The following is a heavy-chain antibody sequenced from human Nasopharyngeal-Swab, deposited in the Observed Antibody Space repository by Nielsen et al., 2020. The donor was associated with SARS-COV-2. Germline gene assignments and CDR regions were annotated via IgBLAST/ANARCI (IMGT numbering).Heavy chain of an antibody. V-gene: IGHV1-3*04. CDR2: ITTANGNT. Sequence: ASVKVSCKASGYLFINYPLHWVRQAPGRSLEWMVWITTANGNTRYSPKIQDRITLTRDPSANTAYLELSSLRSEDTAVYYCARLVTSGHLDLDYWGQGTLVTVSS. CDR1: GYLFINYP. CDR3: ARLVTSGHLDLDY. J-gene: IGHJ4*02. D-gene: IGHD6-6*01.